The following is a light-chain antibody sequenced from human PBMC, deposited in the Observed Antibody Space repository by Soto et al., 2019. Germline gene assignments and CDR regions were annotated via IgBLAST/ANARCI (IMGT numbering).Light chain of an antibody. CDR3: QQYSSSPQT. J-gene: IGKJ2*01. V-gene: IGKV3-20*01. Sequence: EIVLTQSPGTLSLSPGERATFSCRASQSLRSSYLAWYQHKPGQAPRLLIYGASSRATGIPDRFSGSGSGTDFTLIISRLEPEDFAVYYCQQYSSSPQTVGQGTKLEIK. CDR2: GAS. CDR1: QSLRSSY.